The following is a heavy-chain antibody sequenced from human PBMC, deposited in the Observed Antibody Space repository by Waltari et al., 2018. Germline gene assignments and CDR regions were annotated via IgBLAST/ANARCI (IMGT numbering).Heavy chain of an antibody. J-gene: IGHJ4*02. Sequence: EVQLVESGGGLVQPGGSLRLSCAASGFPFSSYCMHWVPHAPGKGLGWVSRSNSDGSSTSYADSVKGRFTISRDNAKNTLYLQMNSLRAEDTAVYYCAREPDDFWTGDGFDYWGQGTLVTVSS. D-gene: IGHD3-3*01. V-gene: IGHV3-74*01. CDR3: AREPDDFWTGDGFDY. CDR1: GFPFSSYC. CDR2: SNSDGSST.